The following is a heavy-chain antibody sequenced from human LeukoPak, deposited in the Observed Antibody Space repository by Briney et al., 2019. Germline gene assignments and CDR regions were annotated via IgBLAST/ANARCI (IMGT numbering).Heavy chain of an antibody. D-gene: IGHD5-18*01. CDR3: ARAALGYGDAFDI. V-gene: IGHV1-69*06. CDR2: IIPIFGTT. Sequence: SVKVSCKASGDTFSSYTISWVRQAPGQGLEWMGGIIPIFGTTNYAQKFQARVTITADKSTNTAYMELSSLRSEDTAVYYCARAALGYGDAFDIWGQGTMVTVSS. J-gene: IGHJ3*02. CDR1: GDTFSSYT.